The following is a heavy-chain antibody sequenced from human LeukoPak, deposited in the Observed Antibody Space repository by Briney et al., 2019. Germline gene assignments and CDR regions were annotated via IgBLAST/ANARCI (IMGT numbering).Heavy chain of an antibody. CDR1: GFTFSSYA. J-gene: IGHJ4*02. Sequence: GGSLRLSCAASGFTFSSYAMHWVRQAPGKGLEWVAVISYDGSNKYYADSVKGRFTISRDNSKNTLYLQMNSLRAEDTAVYYCARNFAPYYDSSGYFNYWGQGTLVTVSS. D-gene: IGHD3-22*01. V-gene: IGHV3-30*04. CDR3: ARNFAPYYDSSGYFNY. CDR2: ISYDGSNK.